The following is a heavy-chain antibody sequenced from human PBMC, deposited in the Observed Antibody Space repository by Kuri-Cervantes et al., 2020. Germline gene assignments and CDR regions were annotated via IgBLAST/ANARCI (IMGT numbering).Heavy chain of an antibody. D-gene: IGHD6-13*01. J-gene: IGHJ6*02. V-gene: IGHV4-59*01. CDR2: IYYSGST. CDR1: GGSISSYY. Sequence: GSLRLSCTVSGGSISSYYWSWIRQPPGKGLEWIGYIYYSGSTNYNPSLKSRVTTSVDTSKNQFSLKLSSVTAADTAAYYCARISSSWYLYYGMDVWGQGTTVTVSS. CDR3: ARISSSWYLYYGMDV.